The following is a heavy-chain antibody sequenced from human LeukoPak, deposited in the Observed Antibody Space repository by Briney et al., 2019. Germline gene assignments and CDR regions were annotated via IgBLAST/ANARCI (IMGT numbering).Heavy chain of an antibody. J-gene: IGHJ5*02. D-gene: IGHD2-2*01. V-gene: IGHV1-69*04. CDR3: ARDRQAVPAAHNRFDP. CDR2: IIPILGIA. CDR1: GGTFSSYT. Sequence: SVKVSCKASGGTFSSYTISWVRQAPGQGLEWMGRIIPILGIANYAQKFQGRVTITADKSTSTAYMELSSLRSEDTAVYYCARDRQAVPAAHNRFDPWGQGTLVTVSS.